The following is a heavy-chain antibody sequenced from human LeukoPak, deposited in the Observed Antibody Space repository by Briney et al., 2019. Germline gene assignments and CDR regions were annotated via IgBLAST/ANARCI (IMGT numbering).Heavy chain of an antibody. CDR3: ARGRFDGNYDGTGYYAWYFDL. J-gene: IGHJ2*01. D-gene: IGHD3-22*01. Sequence: ASVNVSCKTSGYTFISHHLHWVRQAPGQGLEWMGVINPDGGTTIYAQNFQGRVTMTRDISTSTVYMELTGLRSEDTAIFYCARGRFDGNYDGTGYYAWYFDLWGRGTLVTVSS. V-gene: IGHV1-46*01. CDR1: GYTFISHH. CDR2: INPDGGTT.